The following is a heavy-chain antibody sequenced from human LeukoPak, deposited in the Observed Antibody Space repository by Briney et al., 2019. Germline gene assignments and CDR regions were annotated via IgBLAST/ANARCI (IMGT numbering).Heavy chain of an antibody. J-gene: IGHJ3*02. Sequence: PGGSLRLSCAASGFTFSSYSMNWVRQAPGKGLEWVSSSSSSSSYIYYADSVKGRFTISRDNAKNSLYLQMNSLRAEDTAVYYCARDTAYEDAFDIWGQGTMVTVSS. V-gene: IGHV3-21*01. CDR3: ARDTAYEDAFDI. D-gene: IGHD3-22*01. CDR2: SSSSSSYI. CDR1: GFTFSSYS.